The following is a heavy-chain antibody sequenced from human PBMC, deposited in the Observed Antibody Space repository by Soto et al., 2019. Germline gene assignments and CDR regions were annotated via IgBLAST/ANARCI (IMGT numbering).Heavy chain of an antibody. Sequence: QVQLVQSGAEVKKPGSSVKVSCKASGGTFSNYALTWVRQAPGQGLEWMGGIIPLSGTPNYAQKFQGRVTITADKSTTTVYMELSGLRSEDTAVYYCTRGIQLWSWGQGTLDTVSS. D-gene: IGHD5-18*01. CDR1: GGTFSNYA. CDR2: IIPLSGTP. CDR3: TRGIQLWS. J-gene: IGHJ5*02. V-gene: IGHV1-69*06.